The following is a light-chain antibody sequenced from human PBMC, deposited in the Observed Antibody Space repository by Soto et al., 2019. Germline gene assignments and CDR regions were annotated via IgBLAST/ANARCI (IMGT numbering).Light chain of an antibody. J-gene: IGKJ2*01. Sequence: EVVMTQSPATLSVSAGETVTLSCRASQSVSTKLAWYQQKPGLAPRLLIFGASTRATGVPARFSGSGSGTEFTLTISSLQSEDFAVYYCQQYNNWPPYTFGQGTKLEIK. CDR3: QQYNNWPPYT. CDR2: GAS. CDR1: QSVSTK. V-gene: IGKV3-15*01.